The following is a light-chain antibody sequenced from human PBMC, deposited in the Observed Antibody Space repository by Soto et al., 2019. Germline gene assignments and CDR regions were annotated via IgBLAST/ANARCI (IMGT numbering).Light chain of an antibody. J-gene: IGKJ1*01. CDR3: QQSYSTPWT. Sequence: DIQMTQSPSSLSASVRDRVTITCRASHNTRGYLNWYQQKPGKAPKLLIYAASNLQSGIPSRFSGSGSETDFTVTISSLQPEDFATYYCQQSYSTPWTFGQGTKVDIK. V-gene: IGKV1-39*01. CDR2: AAS. CDR1: HNTRGY.